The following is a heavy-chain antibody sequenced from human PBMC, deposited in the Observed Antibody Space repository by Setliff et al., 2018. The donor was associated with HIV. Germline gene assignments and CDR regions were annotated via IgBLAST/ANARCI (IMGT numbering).Heavy chain of an antibody. V-gene: IGHV1-8*01. CDR2: MNSNSGNT. Sequence: ASVKVSCKASGYTFSSNDINWVRQATGQGLEWMGRMNSNSGNTGYAQKFQGRVTMTRDTSISTAYMELNNLKFEDTAVYYCARARRDSYDRGRRNHYYIDVWGKGTTVTVSS. D-gene: IGHD3-22*01. CDR3: ARARRDSYDRGRRNHYYIDV. CDR1: GYTFSSND. J-gene: IGHJ6*03.